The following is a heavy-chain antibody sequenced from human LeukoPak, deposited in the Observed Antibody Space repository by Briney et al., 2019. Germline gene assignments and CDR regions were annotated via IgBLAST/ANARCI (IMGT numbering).Heavy chain of an antibody. CDR2: ISAYNGNT. V-gene: IGHV1-18*01. CDR1: GYTFTSYG. CDR3: ARVVLDQTYYYGSGSIKNDY. J-gene: IGHJ4*02. Sequence: ASVKVSCKASGYTFTSYGISWVRQAPGQGLEWMGWISAYNGNTNYAQKLQGRVTMTTDTSTSTAYMELSRLRSDDTAVYYCARVVLDQTYYYGSGSIKNDYWGQGTLVTVSS. D-gene: IGHD3-10*01.